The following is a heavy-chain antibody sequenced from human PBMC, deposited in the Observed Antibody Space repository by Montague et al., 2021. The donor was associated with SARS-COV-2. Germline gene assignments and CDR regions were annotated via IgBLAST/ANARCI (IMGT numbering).Heavy chain of an antibody. D-gene: IGHD3-10*02. V-gene: IGHV1-18*04. Sequence: SVKVSCKASGYTFTSYGISWVRQAPGQGLEWMGWISAYNGNTNYAQKLQGRVTMTTDTSTSTAYMELRSLRSDDTAVYYCARGAGVFGELQGPVRGWFDPWGQGTLVTVSS. CDR1: GYTFTSYG. J-gene: IGHJ5*02. CDR3: ARGAGVFGELQGPVRGWFDP. CDR2: ISAYNGNT.